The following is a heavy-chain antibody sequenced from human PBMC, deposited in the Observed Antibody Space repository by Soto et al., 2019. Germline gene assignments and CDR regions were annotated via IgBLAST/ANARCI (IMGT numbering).Heavy chain of an antibody. CDR3: AHKAPLPDSLDTFDV. D-gene: IGHD2-21*01. V-gene: IGHV2-5*01. J-gene: IGHJ3*01. CDR1: GYSRSSPGVR. CDR2: IYWHGDK. Sequence: PSLVNPTQTLTLTFTFSGYSRSSPGVRVGWIRQPPGTSLEWLALIYWHGDKLYSPSLRSRLTITRDASNTQVVLTMTNMDPVDTATYYCAHKAPLPDSLDTFDVWGQGTMV.